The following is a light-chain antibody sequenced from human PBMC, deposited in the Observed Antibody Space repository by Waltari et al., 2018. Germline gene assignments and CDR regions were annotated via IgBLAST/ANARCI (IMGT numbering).Light chain of an antibody. CDR2: VNSDGSH. CDR1: SGLSSNA. J-gene: IGLJ3*02. Sequence: QLVLTQSPSASASLGAPVKLTCALSSGLSSNAAVWLQQQPQKGPRYLMKVNSDGSHSKGDDIPDRFSGYSSGAERYLTISSLQSEDEADYYCQTGGHGTWVFGGGTKLTVL. CDR3: QTGGHGTWV. V-gene: IGLV4-69*01.